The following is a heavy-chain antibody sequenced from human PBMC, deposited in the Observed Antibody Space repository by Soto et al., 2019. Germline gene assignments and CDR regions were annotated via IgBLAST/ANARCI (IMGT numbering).Heavy chain of an antibody. CDR2: IYSGGST. D-gene: IGHD3-16*02. Sequence: PGGSLRLSCAASGFTVSSNYMSWVRQAPGKGLEWVSVIYSGGSTYYADSVKGRFTISRDNSKNTLYLQINSLRAEDTAVYYCARVQMITFGGVIVNSWFDPWGQGTLVTVSS. CDR1: GFTVSSNY. V-gene: IGHV3-53*01. J-gene: IGHJ5*02. CDR3: ARVQMITFGGVIVNSWFDP.